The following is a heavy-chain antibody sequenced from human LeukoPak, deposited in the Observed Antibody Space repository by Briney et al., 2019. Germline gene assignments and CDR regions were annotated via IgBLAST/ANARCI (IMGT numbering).Heavy chain of an antibody. D-gene: IGHD6-13*01. Sequence: PGGSLRLSCAASGFTFSSYAMSWVRQAPGKGLEWVSAISGSGGSTYYADSVKGRFTISRDNSKNTLYLQMNSLRAEDTAVYYCAKEQRGGIAAAGSSPLYDYWGQGTLVTVPS. CDR1: GFTFSSYA. V-gene: IGHV3-23*01. J-gene: IGHJ4*02. CDR3: AKEQRGGIAAAGSSPLYDY. CDR2: ISGSGGST.